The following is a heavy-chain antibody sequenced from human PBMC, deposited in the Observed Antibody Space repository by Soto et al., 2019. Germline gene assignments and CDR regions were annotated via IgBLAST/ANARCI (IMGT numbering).Heavy chain of an antibody. Sequence: SETLSLTCTVSGGSISSYYWSWIRQPAGKGLEWIGRIYTSGSTNYNPSLKSRVTMSVDTSKNQFSLKLSSVTAADTAVYYCARGRGYYDSSWVYYYGMDVWGQGTTVTVSS. V-gene: IGHV4-4*07. J-gene: IGHJ6*02. CDR2: IYTSGST. CDR3: ARGRGYYDSSWVYYYGMDV. D-gene: IGHD3-22*01. CDR1: GGSISSYY.